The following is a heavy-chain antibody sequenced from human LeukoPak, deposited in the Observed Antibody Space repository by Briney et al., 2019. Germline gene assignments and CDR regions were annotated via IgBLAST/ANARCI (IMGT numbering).Heavy chain of an antibody. CDR1: GFTFSSYG. V-gene: IGHV3-30*18. J-gene: IGHJ6*02. CDR2: TSYDGSNK. D-gene: IGHD3-22*01. Sequence: GGSLRLSCAASGFTFSSYGMHWVRQAPGKGLEWVAVTSYDGSNKYYADSVKGRFTISRDNSKNTLYLQMNSLRAEDTAVYYCAKYSRGYYGMDVWGQGTTVTVSS. CDR3: AKYSRGYYGMDV.